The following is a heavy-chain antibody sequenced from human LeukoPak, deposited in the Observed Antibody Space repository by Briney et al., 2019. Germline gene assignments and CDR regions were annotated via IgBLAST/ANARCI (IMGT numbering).Heavy chain of an antibody. CDR2: VFHSGST. V-gene: IGHV4-30-2*01. J-gene: IGHJ5*02. CDR3: ARGGCSSASCTNWFDP. D-gene: IGHD2-2*01. Sequence: SQTLSLTCAVSGGSISSGGYSWNWIRQPPGKGLEWIGYVFHSGSTYYNLSLKSRLTISVDTSKNQFSLRLNSVTAAGTAVYYCARGGCSSASCTNWFDPWGQGTLVTVSS. CDR1: GGSISSGGYS.